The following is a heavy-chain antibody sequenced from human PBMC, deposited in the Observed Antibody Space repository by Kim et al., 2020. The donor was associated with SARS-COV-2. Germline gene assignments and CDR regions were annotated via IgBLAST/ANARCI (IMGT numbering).Heavy chain of an antibody. CDR1: GGSISSSSYY. D-gene: IGHD1-26*01. Sequence: SETLSLTCTVSGGSISSSSYYWGWIRQPPGKGLEWIGSIYYSGSTYYNPSLKSRVTISVDTSKNQFSLKLSSVTAADTAVYYCERSYSGSYFVDYWGQGTLVTVSS. CDR2: IYYSGST. J-gene: IGHJ4*02. CDR3: ERSYSGSYFVDY. V-gene: IGHV4-39*01.